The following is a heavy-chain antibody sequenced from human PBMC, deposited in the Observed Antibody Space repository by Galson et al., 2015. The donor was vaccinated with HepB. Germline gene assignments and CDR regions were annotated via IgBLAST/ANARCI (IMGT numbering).Heavy chain of an antibody. CDR3: VRLFRPGDYFDY. CDR2: ISNSGGFT. Sequence: SLRLSCAASGFMFSDYYMTWIRQVPGKGLEWVSYISNSGGFTIYEDFVKGRFIISRDNAKNSLSLQMNNLRAEDTAVYYCVRLFRPGDYFDYWGQGMLVTVSS. D-gene: IGHD3-9*01. CDR1: GFMFSDYY. J-gene: IGHJ4*02. V-gene: IGHV3-11*03.